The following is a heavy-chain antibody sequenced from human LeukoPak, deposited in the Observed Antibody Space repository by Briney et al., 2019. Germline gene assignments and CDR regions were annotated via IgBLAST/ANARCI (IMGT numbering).Heavy chain of an antibody. CDR1: GFSFSNYW. J-gene: IGHJ4*02. CDR2: TNQDGSQK. CDR3: LGSTSYTH. V-gene: IGHV3-7*01. D-gene: IGHD3-10*01. Sequence: TGGSLRLSCAASGFSFSNYWMTWARQAPGKGLEWVANTNQDGSQKNYLDSVRGRFTTSRDNAKSSLYLQMNSLRVDDTAVYFCLGSTSYTHWGQGTLVTVSS.